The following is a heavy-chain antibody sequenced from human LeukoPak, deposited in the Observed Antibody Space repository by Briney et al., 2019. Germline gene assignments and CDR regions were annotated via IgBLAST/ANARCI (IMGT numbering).Heavy chain of an antibody. CDR3: ARRPIRGYYFDY. Sequence: PSETLSLTCAVYGGSFSGYYWSWIRQPPGKGLEWIGEINRSGSTNYNPSLKSRVTISVDTSKNQFSLKLSSVTAADTAVYYCARRPIRGYYFDYWGQGTLVTVSS. CDR2: INRSGST. J-gene: IGHJ4*02. CDR1: GGSFSGYY. V-gene: IGHV4-34*01. D-gene: IGHD4-23*01.